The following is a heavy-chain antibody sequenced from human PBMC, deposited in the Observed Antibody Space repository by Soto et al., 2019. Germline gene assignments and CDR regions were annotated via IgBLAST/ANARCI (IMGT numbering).Heavy chain of an antibody. J-gene: IGHJ5*02. D-gene: IGHD3-10*01. CDR3: AAYYYGSGSYGNWFDP. CDR1: GYTLTELS. Sequence: ASVKVSCKVSGYTLTELSMHWVRQAPGKGLERMGSFDPEDGETIYAQKFQGRVTMTEDTSTDTAYMELSSLRSEDTAVYYCAAYYYGSGSYGNWFDPWGQGTLVTVSS. CDR2: FDPEDGET. V-gene: IGHV1-24*01.